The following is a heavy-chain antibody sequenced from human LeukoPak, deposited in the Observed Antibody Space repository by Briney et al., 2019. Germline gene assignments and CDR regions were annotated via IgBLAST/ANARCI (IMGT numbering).Heavy chain of an antibody. D-gene: IGHD4-17*01. CDR1: GFTFSHYG. CDR3: ARGLNDYGDYVLGY. J-gene: IGHJ4*02. Sequence: GRSLRLSCAASGFTFSHYGMHWVRQAPGKGLEWVAVIWYGGSHTYYADSVKGRFTISRDNSKDTLYLQMNSLRAEDAAVYYCARGLNDYGDYVLGYWGQGTLVTVSS. V-gene: IGHV3-33*01. CDR2: IWYGGSHT.